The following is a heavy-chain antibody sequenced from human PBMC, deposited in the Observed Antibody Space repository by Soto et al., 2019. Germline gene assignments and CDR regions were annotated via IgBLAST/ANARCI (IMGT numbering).Heavy chain of an antibody. Sequence: SETLSLTCTVSGGSISSYYWSWIRQPPGKGLEWIGYIYYSGSTNYNPSLKSRVTISVDTPKNQFSLKLSSVTAADTAVYYCARDAGYCSGGSCYDLSLLLDPWGQGTLVTVSS. D-gene: IGHD2-15*01. J-gene: IGHJ5*02. V-gene: IGHV4-59*01. CDR2: IYYSGST. CDR1: GGSISSYY. CDR3: ARDAGYCSGGSCYDLSLLLDP.